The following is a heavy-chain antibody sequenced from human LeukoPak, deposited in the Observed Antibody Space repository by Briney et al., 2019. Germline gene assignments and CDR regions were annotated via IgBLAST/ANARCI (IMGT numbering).Heavy chain of an antibody. D-gene: IGHD6-19*01. CDR2: IYYSGST. CDR1: GGSISSGDYY. V-gene: IGHV4-30-4*01. J-gene: IGHJ4*02. Sequence: SETLSLTCTVSGGSISSGDYYGSWIRQPPGEGLEWLGYIYYSGSTSYNPSLKSRVTISVDTSKNQFSLKLSSVTAADTAVYYCAREGGSSGWHPFDYWGQGTLVTVSS. CDR3: AREGGSSGWHPFDY.